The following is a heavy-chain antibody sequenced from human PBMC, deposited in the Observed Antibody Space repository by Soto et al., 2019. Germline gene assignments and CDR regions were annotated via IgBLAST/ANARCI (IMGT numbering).Heavy chain of an antibody. CDR3: AHSPDSTEVFPLCDP. CDR1: GFSLSTSGMC. J-gene: IGHJ5*02. V-gene: IGHV2-70*01. Sequence: SGPTVGNPTQTLTLTCTFSGFSLSTSGMCVSWIRQPPGKALEWLALIDWDDDKYYSTSLKTRLTISKDTSKNQVVLTMTNMDPVDTAPYYSAHSPDSTEVFPLCDPWRQGTLVTVSS. CDR2: IDWDDDK. D-gene: IGHD2-2*01.